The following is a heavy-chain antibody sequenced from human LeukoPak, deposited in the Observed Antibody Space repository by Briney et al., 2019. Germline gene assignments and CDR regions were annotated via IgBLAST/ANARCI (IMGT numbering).Heavy chain of an antibody. J-gene: IGHJ6*02. Sequence: SQTLSLTCTVSGGSISSGGYYWSWIRQHPGKGLEWIGYIYYSGSTNYNPSLKSRVTISVDTSKNQFSLKLSSVTAADTAVYYCARENVILAYGMDVWGQGTTVTVSS. D-gene: IGHD3/OR15-3a*01. CDR2: IYYSGST. V-gene: IGHV4-31*03. CDR1: GGSISSGGYY. CDR3: ARENVILAYGMDV.